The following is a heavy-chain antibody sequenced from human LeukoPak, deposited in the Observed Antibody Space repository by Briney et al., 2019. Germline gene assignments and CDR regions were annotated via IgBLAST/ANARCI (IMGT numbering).Heavy chain of an antibody. CDR2: VHLDGRT. D-gene: IGHD3-3*01. J-gene: IGHJ4*02. V-gene: IGHV4-4*02. CDR3: AREGGFYRPLDY. CDR1: GVPVINTNW. Sequence: SETLSLTCGVSGVPVINTNWWTWLRQPPGKGLEWIGEVHLDGRTNYNPSLESRLTMSVDVSQNQVSLKLTSVTAADTAVYYCAREGGFYRPLDYSGQGTLVTVFS.